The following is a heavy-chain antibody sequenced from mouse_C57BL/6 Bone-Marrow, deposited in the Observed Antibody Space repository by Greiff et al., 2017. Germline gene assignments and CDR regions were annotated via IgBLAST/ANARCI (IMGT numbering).Heavy chain of an antibody. D-gene: IGHD4-1*01. CDR1: GYTFPSYW. CDR3: ARDLGRDDFDY. V-gene: IGHV1-55*01. Sequence: QVQLQQPGAELVKPGASVKMSCKASGYTFPSYWITWVKQRPGQGLEWIGDIYPGSGSTNYNEKFKSKATLTVDTSSRTAYMQLSSLTSEDSAVYYCARDLGRDDFDYWGQGTTLTVSS. CDR2: IYPGSGST. J-gene: IGHJ2*01.